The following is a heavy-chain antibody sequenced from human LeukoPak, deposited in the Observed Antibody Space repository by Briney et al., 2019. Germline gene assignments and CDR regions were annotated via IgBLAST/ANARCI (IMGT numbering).Heavy chain of an antibody. V-gene: IGHV1-8*01. CDR2: MNPNSGNT. CDR1: GYTFTSYD. CDR3: ARHGEIAAAGYYYMDV. J-gene: IGHJ6*03. D-gene: IGHD6-13*01. Sequence: ASVKVSCKASGYTFTSYDINWVRQATGQGLEWMGWMNPNSGNTGYAQKFQGRVTMTRNTSISTAYMELSSLRSEDTAVYYCARHGEIAAAGYYYMDVWGKGTTVTVSS.